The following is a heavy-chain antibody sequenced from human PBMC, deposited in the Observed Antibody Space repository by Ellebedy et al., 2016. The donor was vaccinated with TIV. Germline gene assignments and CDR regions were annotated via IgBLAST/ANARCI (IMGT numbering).Heavy chain of an antibody. J-gene: IGHJ3*02. CDR2: IFIDNTT. CDR3: ARETFNDVDLNPWGIFDM. CDR1: ELTFSSNY. Sequence: GGSLRLSCAASELTFSSNYMSWVRQAPGKGLEWVSVIFIDNTTYYADSVKGRFTISRDNSKNTLFLQMNSLRVEDTALYYCARETFNDVDLNPWGIFDMWGQGTMVTVSS. V-gene: IGHV3-66*01. D-gene: IGHD6-13*01.